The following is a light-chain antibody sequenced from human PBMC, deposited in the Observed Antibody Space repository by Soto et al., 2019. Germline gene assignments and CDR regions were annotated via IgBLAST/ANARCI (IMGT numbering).Light chain of an antibody. Sequence: DIQMTQSPSSLSASVGDRVTITCRASQGISNYLAWYQQKPGKVPKLLIYAASTLQSGVLSRCSGSGSGTDFTLTISCLHPEDVATYYCQKYSSAPRTVGQGTKVELK. CDR3: QKYSSAPRT. J-gene: IGKJ1*01. CDR1: QGISNY. V-gene: IGKV1-27*01. CDR2: AAS.